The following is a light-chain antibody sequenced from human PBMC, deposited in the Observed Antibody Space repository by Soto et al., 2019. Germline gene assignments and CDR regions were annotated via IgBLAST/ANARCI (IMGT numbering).Light chain of an antibody. V-gene: IGKV1-5*03. CDR3: QNYNGPPWT. CDR2: KAS. Sequence: DIQMTQSPSTLSASVGDRVTITCRASQSISSWLAWYQQKPGKAPKLLIYKASSLESGVPSRFSGSGSGTEFTLTISSLQPDDFATYYCQNYNGPPWTFGQGTKVDIK. J-gene: IGKJ1*01. CDR1: QSISSW.